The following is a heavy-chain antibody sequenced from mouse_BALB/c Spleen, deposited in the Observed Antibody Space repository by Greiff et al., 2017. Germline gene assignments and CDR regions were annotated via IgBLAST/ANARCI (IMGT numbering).Heavy chain of an antibody. D-gene: IGHD1-1*01. CDR3: ARDHYYGSSYAMDY. J-gene: IGHJ4*01. CDR1: GFTFTDYY. Sequence: DVKLVESGGGLVQPGGSLRLSCATSGFTFTDYYMSWVRQPPGKALEWLGFIRNKANGYTTEYSASVKGRFTISRDNSQSILYLQMNTLRAEDSATYYCARDHYYGSSYAMDYWGQGTSVTVSS. CDR2: IRNKANGYTT. V-gene: IGHV7-3*02.